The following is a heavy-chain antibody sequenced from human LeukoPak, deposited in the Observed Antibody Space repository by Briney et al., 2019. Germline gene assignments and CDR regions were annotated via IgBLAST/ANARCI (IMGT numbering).Heavy chain of an antibody. J-gene: IGHJ4*02. CDR3: AKAVSSGPPYYFDY. Sequence: GGSLRLSCAASGLTFHNTWMHWIRQAPGRGLVWVSRIINDGITTTYADSVKGRFTISRDNAKKTVYLQMNSLRADDTAVYYCAKAVSSGPPYYFDYWGQGTLVTVSS. CDR1: GLTFHNTW. V-gene: IGHV3-74*01. D-gene: IGHD6-19*01. CDR2: IINDGITT.